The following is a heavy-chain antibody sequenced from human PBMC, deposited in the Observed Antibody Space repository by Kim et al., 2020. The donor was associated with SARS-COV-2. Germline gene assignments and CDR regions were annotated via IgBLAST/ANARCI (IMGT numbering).Heavy chain of an antibody. CDR2: FDPEDGET. CDR1: GYTLTELS. D-gene: IGHD6-13*01. CDR3: ATGYSSSWYDY. J-gene: IGHJ4*02. V-gene: IGHV1-24*01. Sequence: ASAKVSCKVSGYTLTELSMHRVRQAPGTGLEWMGGFDPEDGETIYAQKFQGRVTMTEDTSTDTDYMELRSLSSEDTTVYYCATGYSSSWYDYWGQGTLVTVSS.